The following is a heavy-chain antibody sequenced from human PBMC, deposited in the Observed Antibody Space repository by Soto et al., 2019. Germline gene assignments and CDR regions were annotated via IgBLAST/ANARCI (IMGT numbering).Heavy chain of an antibody. CDR2: IDPSDSYT. D-gene: IGHD3-22*01. Sequence: PGESLKISCKGSGYSFSTYWINWVRQMPGKGLEWMGRIDPSDSYTNYSPSFEGHVTMSADKSISTAYLQWSSLKASDTAMYFCARHDYDTGSGYYPEYWGQGTLVTVS. CDR3: ARHDYDTGSGYYPEY. V-gene: IGHV5-10-1*01. CDR1: GYSFSTYW. J-gene: IGHJ4*02.